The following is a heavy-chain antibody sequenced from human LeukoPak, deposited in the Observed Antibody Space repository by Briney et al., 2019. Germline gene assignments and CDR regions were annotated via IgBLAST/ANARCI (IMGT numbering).Heavy chain of an antibody. V-gene: IGHV3-74*01. CDR3: ARAEYYYDSSGYYPRYYNYYYMDV. J-gene: IGHJ6*03. CDR2: INSDGSST. D-gene: IGHD3-22*01. Sequence: GGSLRLSCAASGFTFSSYWMSWVRQAPGKGLVWVSSINSDGSSTSYADSVRGRFTISRDNAKNTLYLQMNSLRAEDTAVFYCARAEYYYDSSGYYPRYYNYYYMDVWGKGTTVTVSS. CDR1: GFTFSSYW.